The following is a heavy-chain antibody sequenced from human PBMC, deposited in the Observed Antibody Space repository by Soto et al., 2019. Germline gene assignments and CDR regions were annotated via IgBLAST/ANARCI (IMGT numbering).Heavy chain of an antibody. D-gene: IGHD4-17*01. V-gene: IGHV1-2*04. CDR1: GYTFTGYY. CDR2: INPNSGGT. Sequence: ASVKVSCKASGYTFTGYYMHWVRQAPGQGLEWMGWINPNSGGTNYAQKFQGWVTMTRDTSISTAYMELSRLRPDDTAVYYCARDWGDYGDYYFDYWGQGTLVTVSS. J-gene: IGHJ4*02. CDR3: ARDWGDYGDYYFDY.